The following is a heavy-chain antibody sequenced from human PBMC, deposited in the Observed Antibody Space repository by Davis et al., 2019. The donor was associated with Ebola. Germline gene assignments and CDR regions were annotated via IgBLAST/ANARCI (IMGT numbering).Heavy chain of an antibody. D-gene: IGHD3-16*01. Sequence: ASVKVSCKASGYTFTSYYMHWVRQAPGQGLEWMGIINPSGGSTSYAQKLQGRVTMTADTSTSTAYMDLRSLSSDDTAVYYCARDGGTWWFDPWGQGTLVIVSS. J-gene: IGHJ5*02. CDR3: ARDGGTWWFDP. V-gene: IGHV1-46*01. CDR2: INPSGGST. CDR1: GYTFTSYY.